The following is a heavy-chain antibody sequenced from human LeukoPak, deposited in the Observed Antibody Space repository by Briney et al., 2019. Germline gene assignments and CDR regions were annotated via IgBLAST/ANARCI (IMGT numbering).Heavy chain of an antibody. CDR2: ISGSGGST. CDR3: AKTQGLRFLEWLLSDFDY. V-gene: IGHV3-23*01. J-gene: IGHJ4*02. Sequence: GGSLRLSCAASGFTFSSYAMSWVRQAPGKWLEWVSAISGSGGSTYYADSVKGRFTISRDNSKNTLYLQMNSLRAEDTAVYYCAKTQGLRFLEWLLSDFDYWGQGTLVTVSS. CDR1: GFTFSSYA. D-gene: IGHD3-3*01.